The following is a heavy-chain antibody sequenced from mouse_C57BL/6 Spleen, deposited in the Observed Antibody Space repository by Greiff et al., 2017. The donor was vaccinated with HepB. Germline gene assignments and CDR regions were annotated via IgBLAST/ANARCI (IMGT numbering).Heavy chain of an antibody. Sequence: EVQLVESGGGLVQPGGSMKLSCAASGFTFSDAWMDWVRQSPEKGLEWVAEIRNKANNHATYYAVSVKGRFTISRDDSKSSVYLQMNSLRAEDTGIYYCTRRPLYGLDDWGQGTTGTVAS. CDR3: TRRPLYGLDD. V-gene: IGHV6-6*01. D-gene: IGHD1-1*01. CDR2: IRNKANNHAT. J-gene: IGHJ2*01. CDR1: GFTFSDAW.